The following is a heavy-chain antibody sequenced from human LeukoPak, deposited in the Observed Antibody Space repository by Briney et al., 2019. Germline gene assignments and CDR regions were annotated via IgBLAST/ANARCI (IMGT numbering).Heavy chain of an antibody. V-gene: IGHV1-2*02. Sequence: ASVKVSCKASGYTFTGYYMHWVRQAPGQGLEWMGWINPNSGGTNYAQKFQGRVTMTRDTSISTAYMELSSLRSEDTAVYYCATTHPGRGIRLFNYWGQGTLVTVSS. CDR1: GYTFTGYY. CDR2: INPNSGGT. CDR3: ATTHPGRGIRLFNY. J-gene: IGHJ4*02. D-gene: IGHD3-3*01.